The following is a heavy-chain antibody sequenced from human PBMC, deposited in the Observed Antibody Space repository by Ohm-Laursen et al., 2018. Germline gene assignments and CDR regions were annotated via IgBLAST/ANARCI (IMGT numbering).Heavy chain of an antibody. CDR3: ARQPKNSFDY. Sequence: SVKVSCKTSGYTFTGYYVHWVRQAPGQGLEWMGWINPNSGGTSYTQKFQGRVTMTRDTSISTAYMELTSLISDDTAVYYCARQPKNSFDYWGQGTLVTVSS. J-gene: IGHJ4*02. CDR1: GYTFTGYY. CDR2: INPNSGGT. V-gene: IGHV1-2*02.